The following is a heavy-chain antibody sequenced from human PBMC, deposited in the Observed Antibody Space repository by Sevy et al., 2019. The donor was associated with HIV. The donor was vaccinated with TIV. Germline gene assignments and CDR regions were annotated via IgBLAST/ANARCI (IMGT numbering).Heavy chain of an antibody. J-gene: IGHJ4*02. CDR3: AREQSPSYYYDSSGSGPPDY. D-gene: IGHD3-22*01. CDR2: ISYDGSNK. V-gene: IGHV3-30-3*01. Sequence: GGSLRLSCAASGFTFSSYAMHWVRQAPGKGLEWVAVISYDGSNKYYADSVKGRFTISRDNSKNTLYLQMNSLIAEDTAVYYCAREQSPSYYYDSSGSGPPDYWGQGTLVTVSS. CDR1: GFTFSSYA.